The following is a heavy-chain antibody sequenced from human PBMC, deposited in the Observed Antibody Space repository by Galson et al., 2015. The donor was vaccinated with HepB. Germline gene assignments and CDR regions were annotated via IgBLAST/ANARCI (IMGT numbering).Heavy chain of an antibody. D-gene: IGHD2-21*01. Sequence: LSLTCTVSGDYISSYFWSWIRQPPGKGLEWIGYIHFSGRSDYKSSLKSRVTMSIGTSKNQFSLKLNSVTTADTAVYYCARAALCGTNCYYYFDQWGQGTLVTVSS. CDR1: GDYISSYF. V-gene: IGHV4-59*01. CDR3: ARAALCGTNCYYYFDQ. J-gene: IGHJ4*02. CDR2: IHFSGRS.